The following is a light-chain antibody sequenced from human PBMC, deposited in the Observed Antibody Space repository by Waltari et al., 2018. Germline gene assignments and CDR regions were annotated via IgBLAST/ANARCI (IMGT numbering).Light chain of an antibody. J-gene: IGLJ3*02. V-gene: IGLV1-47*01. CDR3: AAWDDGWRGPWV. Sequence: QSVLPQPPSTSATPGQRVTISCSGRTSNLGTTSVYWYQQVPGMAPKPNIYKNSQRPQGVPDRFSGSKSGTSASLAISGLRSEDEATYHCAAWDDGWRGPWVFGGGTRVTVL. CDR2: KNS. CDR1: TSNLGTTS.